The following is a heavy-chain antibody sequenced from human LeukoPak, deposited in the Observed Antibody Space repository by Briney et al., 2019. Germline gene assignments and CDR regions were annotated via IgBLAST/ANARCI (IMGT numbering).Heavy chain of an antibody. V-gene: IGHV3-66*01. Sequence: HTGGSLRLSCAASGFTFSDYYMSWIRQAPGKGLEWVSVIYSGGSTYYADSVKGSFTISRDNSKNTLYLQMNSPRAEDTAVYYCARDGARGAFDIWGQGTMVTVSS. CDR3: ARDGARGAFDI. J-gene: IGHJ3*02. D-gene: IGHD3-10*01. CDR2: IYSGGST. CDR1: GFTFSDYY.